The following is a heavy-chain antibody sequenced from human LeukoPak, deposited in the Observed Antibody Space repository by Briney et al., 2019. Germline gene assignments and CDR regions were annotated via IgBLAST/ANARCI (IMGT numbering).Heavy chain of an antibody. CDR3: ARSITSSWYGDFQH. CDR1: GASISSSNYF. V-gene: IGHV4-61*01. Sequence: KPSETLSLTCTVSGASISSSNYFWSWIRQPPGKGLEWIGYIYYSGSTNYNPSLKSRVTISVDTSKNQFSLKLSSVTAADTAVYYCARSITSSWYGDFQHWGQGTLVTVSS. D-gene: IGHD6-13*01. J-gene: IGHJ1*01. CDR2: IYYSGST.